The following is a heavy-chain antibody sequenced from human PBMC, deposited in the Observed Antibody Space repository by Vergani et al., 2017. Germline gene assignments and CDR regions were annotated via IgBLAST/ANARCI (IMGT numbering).Heavy chain of an antibody. CDR1: GGSFSGYY. J-gene: IGHJ4*02. CDR2: INHSGST. Sequence: QVQLQQWGAGLLKPSETLSLTCAVYGGSFSGYYWSWIRQPPGQGLEWIGEINHSGSTNYNPSLKSRVTISVDTSKNQFSLKLSSVTAADTAVYYCARHLAAAGPFDYWGQGTLVTVSS. D-gene: IGHD6-13*01. CDR3: ARHLAAAGPFDY. V-gene: IGHV4-34*01.